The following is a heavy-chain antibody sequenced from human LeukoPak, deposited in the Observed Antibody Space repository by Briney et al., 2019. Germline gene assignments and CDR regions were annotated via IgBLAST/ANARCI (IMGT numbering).Heavy chain of an antibody. D-gene: IGHD4-17*01. J-gene: IGHJ4*02. V-gene: IGHV4-31*03. CDR3: ARDSRININYGDPKYYFDY. CDR1: GGSISSGGYY. Sequence: ASETLSLTCTVSGGSISSGGYYWSWIRQHPGKGLEWIGYIYYSGSTYYNPSLKSRVTISVDTSKNQFSLKLSSVTAADTAVYYCARDSRININYGDPKYYFDYWGQGTLVTVSS. CDR2: IYYSGST.